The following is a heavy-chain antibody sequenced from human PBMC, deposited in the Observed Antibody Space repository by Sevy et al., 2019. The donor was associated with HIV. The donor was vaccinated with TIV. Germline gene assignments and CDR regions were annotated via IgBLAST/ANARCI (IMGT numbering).Heavy chain of an antibody. Sequence: GGSLRLSCAASGFTFSKYSMSWVRQPPGNGLEWVSTLSFGCGEINYADSVKGRFTISRDSSKSSVYLQMNNLRPEDTAVYYCAREGCTKPHDYWGQGTLVTVSS. V-gene: IGHV3-23*01. CDR2: LSFGCGEI. J-gene: IGHJ4*02. D-gene: IGHD2-8*01. CDR1: GFTFSKYS. CDR3: AREGCTKPHDY.